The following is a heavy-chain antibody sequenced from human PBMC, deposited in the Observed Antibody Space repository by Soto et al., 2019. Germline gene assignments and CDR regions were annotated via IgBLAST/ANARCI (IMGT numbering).Heavy chain of an antibody. CDR2: IYHSGSS. CDR1: GGSISSSNW. CDR3: ARDCRDYLLIAAAGTGGYYFDY. J-gene: IGHJ4*02. V-gene: IGHV4-4*02. Sequence: PSETLSLTCAVSGGSISSSNWWSWVRQPPGKGLEWIGEIYHSGSSNYNPSLKSRVTISVDESKNQFSLKLSSVTAADTAVYYCARDCRDYLLIAAAGTGGYYFDYWGQGTLVTVSS. D-gene: IGHD6-13*01.